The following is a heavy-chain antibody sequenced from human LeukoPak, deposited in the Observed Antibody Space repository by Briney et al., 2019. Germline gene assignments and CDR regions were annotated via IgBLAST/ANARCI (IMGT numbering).Heavy chain of an antibody. V-gene: IGHV4-59*11. J-gene: IGHJ3*02. CDR1: GGSISSHY. Sequence: NPSETLSLTCTVSGGSISSHYWSWIRQSPGKGLEWIGYIYYSGFTNYNPSLKSRVTISVDTSKNQFSLNLTSMTAADTALYYCARNHAFDIWGQGTMVIVSS. CDR2: IYYSGFT. CDR3: ARNHAFDI.